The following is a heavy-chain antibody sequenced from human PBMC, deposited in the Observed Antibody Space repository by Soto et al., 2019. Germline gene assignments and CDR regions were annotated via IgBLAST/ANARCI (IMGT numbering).Heavy chain of an antibody. D-gene: IGHD6-19*01. CDR2: ISGSGGST. Sequence: PGGSLRLSCAASGFTFSSYAMSWVRQAPGKGLEWVSAISGSGGSTYYADSVKGRFTISRDNSKNTLYLQMNSLRAEDTAVYYCANPSSYSSGWSFDYWGQGTLVTVSS. CDR1: GFTFSSYA. CDR3: ANPSSYSSGWSFDY. V-gene: IGHV3-23*01. J-gene: IGHJ4*02.